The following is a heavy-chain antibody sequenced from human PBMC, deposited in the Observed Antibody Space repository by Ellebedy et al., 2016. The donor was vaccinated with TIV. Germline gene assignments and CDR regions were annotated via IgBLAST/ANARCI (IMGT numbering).Heavy chain of an antibody. J-gene: IGHJ6*02. CDR3: ARAGRSSGWSYGMDV. V-gene: IGHV1-18*01. CDR1: GYTFTSYG. D-gene: IGHD6-19*01. Sequence: ASVKVSCKASGYTFTSYGISWVRQAPGQGLEWMGWISAYNGNTKYALKLQGRVTMTTDTSTSTAYMELRSLRSDDTAVYYCARAGRSSGWSYGMDVWGQGTTVTVSS. CDR2: ISAYNGNT.